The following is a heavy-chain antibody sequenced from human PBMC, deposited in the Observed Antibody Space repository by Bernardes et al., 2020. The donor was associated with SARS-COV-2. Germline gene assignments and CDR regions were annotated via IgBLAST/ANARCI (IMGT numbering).Heavy chain of an antibody. D-gene: IGHD4-17*01. CDR3: ARDVRNGDYYFDF. CDR2: IYNSGTT. Sequence: PEPLSLPCSVSGLSLSCQYWSWIRQPPGAGLEWIGNIYNSGTTDYNPSLKSRVTISVDTSKKQFSLNLTSVTAADTAIYYCARDVRNGDYYFDFWGQGTLVTVSS. V-gene: IGHV4-59*11. J-gene: IGHJ4*02. CDR1: GLSLSCQY.